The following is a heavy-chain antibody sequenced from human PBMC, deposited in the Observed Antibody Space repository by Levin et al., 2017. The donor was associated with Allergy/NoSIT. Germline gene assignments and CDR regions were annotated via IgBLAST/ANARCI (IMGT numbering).Heavy chain of an antibody. CDR3: ARDIDYGDYAVDY. CDR2: IKQDGSEK. J-gene: IGHJ4*02. CDR1: GFTFSSYW. Sequence: GESLKISCAASGFTFSSYWMSWVRQAPGKGLEWVANIKQDGSEKYYVDSVKGRFTISRDNAKNSLYLQMNSLRAEDTAVYYCARDIDYGDYAVDYWGQGTLVTVSS. D-gene: IGHD4-17*01. V-gene: IGHV3-7*01.